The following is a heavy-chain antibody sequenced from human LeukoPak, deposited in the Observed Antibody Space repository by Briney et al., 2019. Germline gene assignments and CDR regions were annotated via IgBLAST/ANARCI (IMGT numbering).Heavy chain of an antibody. CDR1: GFTFSDHY. CDR2: TRNKANSYTT. CDR3: ARGRPGPYSSSSLYYYYGMDV. V-gene: IGHV3-72*01. J-gene: IGHJ6*02. Sequence: GGSLRLSCAASGFTFSDHYMDWVRQAPGKGLEWVGRTRNKANSYTTEYTASVKGRFTISRDDSKNSLYLQMNSLKTEDTAVYHCARGRPGPYSSSSLYYYYGMDVWGQGTTVTVSS. D-gene: IGHD6-6*01.